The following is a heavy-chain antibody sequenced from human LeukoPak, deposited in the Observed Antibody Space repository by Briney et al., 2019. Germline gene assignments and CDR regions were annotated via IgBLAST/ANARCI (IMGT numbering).Heavy chain of an antibody. CDR3: ARDLYRIVVVPHYFDY. CDR1: GFFFSNYW. V-gene: IGHV3-7*01. CDR2: INLDGNGR. Sequence: GGSLRLSCAASGFFFSNYWMSWVRQAQGKGLEWVANINLDGNGRFYVDSVKGRFTISRDNAKNSLYLQMNSLRAEDTAVYYCARDLYRIVVVPHYFDYWGQGTLVTVSS. D-gene: IGHD3-22*01. J-gene: IGHJ4*02.